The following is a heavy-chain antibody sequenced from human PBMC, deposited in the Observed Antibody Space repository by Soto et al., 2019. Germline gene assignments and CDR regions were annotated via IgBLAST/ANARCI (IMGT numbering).Heavy chain of an antibody. Sequence: GEYLKISWKGSGYILTSYCISWWRQMPGKGLEWMGRIDPSDSYTNYSPSFQGHVTISADKSISTAYLQWSSLKASDTAMYYCSCYWESHYRYRISVWGRGST. CDR2: IDPSDSYT. CDR3: SCYWESHYRYRISV. D-gene: IGHD1-26*01. V-gene: IGHV5-10-1*01. J-gene: IGHJ6*01. CDR1: GYILTSYC.